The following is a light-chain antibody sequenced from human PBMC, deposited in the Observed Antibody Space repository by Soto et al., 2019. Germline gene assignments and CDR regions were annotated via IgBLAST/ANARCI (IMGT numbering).Light chain of an antibody. CDR2: EVS. Sequence: QSVLTQPASVSGSPGQSITISCTGTSNDIGGYNYVSWLQQHPGEAPKLIIYEVSNRPSGVSNRFSGSKSGNTASLTITGLQPEDDASYYCTSYTITHIPVIFGGGTQLTVL. CDR3: TSYTITHIPVI. V-gene: IGLV2-14*01. J-gene: IGLJ7*01. CDR1: SNDIGGYNY.